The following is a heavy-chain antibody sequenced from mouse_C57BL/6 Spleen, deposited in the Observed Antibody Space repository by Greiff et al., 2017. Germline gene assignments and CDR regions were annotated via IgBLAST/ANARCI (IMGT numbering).Heavy chain of an antibody. V-gene: IGHV5-17*01. D-gene: IGHD6-1*01. CDR1: GFTFSDYG. Sequence: EVKLMESGGGLVKPGGSLKLSCAASGFTFSDYGMHWVRQAPEKGLEWVAYISSGSSTIYYADTVKGRFTISRDNAKNTLFLQMTSLRSEDTAMYYCARLLWPYYYAMDYWGQGTSVTVSS. CDR3: ARLLWPYYYAMDY. CDR2: ISSGSSTI. J-gene: IGHJ4*01.